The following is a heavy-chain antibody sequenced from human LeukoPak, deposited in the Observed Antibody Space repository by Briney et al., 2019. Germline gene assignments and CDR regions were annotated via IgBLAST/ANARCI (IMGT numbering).Heavy chain of an antibody. D-gene: IGHD2-21*02. CDR2: ISYDGSNK. CDR3: ARDSSQVVTAFYYYYYYMDV. V-gene: IGHV3-30*04. CDR1: GFTFSSYA. J-gene: IGHJ6*03. Sequence: GGSLRLSCAASGFTFSSYAMHWVRQAPGKGLEWVAVISYDGSNKYYADSVKGRFTISRDNSKNTLYLQMNSLRAEDTAVYYCARDSSQVVTAFYYYYYYMDVWGKGTTVTVSS.